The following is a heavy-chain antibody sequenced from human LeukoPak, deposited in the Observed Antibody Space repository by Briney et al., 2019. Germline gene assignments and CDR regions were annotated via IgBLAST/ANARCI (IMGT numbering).Heavy chain of an antibody. D-gene: IGHD3-16*01. CDR3: AKGSRATITFGYFQH. J-gene: IGHJ1*01. V-gene: IGHV1-69*13. Sequence: SVKVSCKASGGTFSSYAISWVRQAPGQGLEWMGGIIPIFGTANYAQKFQGRVTITADESTSTAYMELSSLRAEDTAVYYCAKGSRATITFGYFQHWGQGTLVTVSS. CDR1: GGTFSSYA. CDR2: IIPIFGTA.